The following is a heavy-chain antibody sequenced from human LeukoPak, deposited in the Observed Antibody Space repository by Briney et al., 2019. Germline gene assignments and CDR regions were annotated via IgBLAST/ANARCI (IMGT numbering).Heavy chain of an antibody. CDR2: INPNSGGT. CDR3: ARGDIYGGNVYFDY. CDR1: RYTFTGYY. Sequence: ASVKVSCKASRYTFTGYYMHWVRQAPGQGLEWMGWINPNSGGTNYAQKFQGRVTMTRDTSISTAYMELSRLRSDDTAVYYCARGDIYGGNVYFDYWGQGTLVTVSS. J-gene: IGHJ4*02. V-gene: IGHV1-2*02. D-gene: IGHD4-23*01.